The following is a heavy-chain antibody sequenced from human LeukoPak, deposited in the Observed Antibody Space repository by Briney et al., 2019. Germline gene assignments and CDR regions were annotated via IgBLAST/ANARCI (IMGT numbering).Heavy chain of an antibody. CDR1: GFTVSSNY. CDR3: ARDPYSGSYGADYYYYMDV. J-gene: IGHJ6*03. D-gene: IGHD1-26*01. V-gene: IGHV3-21*01. CDR2: ITSGSSHI. Sequence: PGGSLRLSCAASGFTVSSNYVSWVRQTPGQGLEWVSSITSGSSHIYYADSVKGRFTISRDNAKSSLYLQMNSLRAEDTAVYYCARDPYSGSYGADYYYYMDVWGKGTTVTISS.